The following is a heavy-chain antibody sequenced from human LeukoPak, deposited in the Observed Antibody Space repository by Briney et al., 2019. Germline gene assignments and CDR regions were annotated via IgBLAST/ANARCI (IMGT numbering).Heavy chain of an antibody. CDR1: GFTFSSYS. D-gene: IGHD5-18*01. CDR3: ARVKGGYGAFDP. V-gene: IGHV3-21*01. CDR2: ISSSSSYI. J-gene: IGHJ5*02. Sequence: GGSLRLSCAASGFTFSSYSMNWVRQAPGKGLEWVSSISSSSSYIYYADSVKGRFTISRDNAKNSLYLQMNSLRVEDTAVYYCARVKGGYGAFDPWGQGTLVTVSS.